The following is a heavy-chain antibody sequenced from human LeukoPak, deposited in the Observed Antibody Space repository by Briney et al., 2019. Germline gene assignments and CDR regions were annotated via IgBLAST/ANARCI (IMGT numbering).Heavy chain of an antibody. CDR3: ARRRTNWFDP. D-gene: IGHD2-8*01. CDR1: GGSFSGYY. CDR2: IYTSGST. J-gene: IGHJ5*02. Sequence: SETLSLTCAVYGGSFSGYYWSWIRQPPGKGLEWIGYIYTSGSTNYNPSLKSRVTISVDTSKNQFSLKLSSVTAADTAVYYCARRRTNWFDPWGQGTLVTVSS. V-gene: IGHV4-4*09.